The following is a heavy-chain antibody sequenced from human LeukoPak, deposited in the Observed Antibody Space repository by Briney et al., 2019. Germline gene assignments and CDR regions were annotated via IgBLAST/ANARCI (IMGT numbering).Heavy chain of an antibody. D-gene: IGHD3-10*01. J-gene: IGHJ4*02. V-gene: IGHV3-33*06. Sequence: GGSLRLSCAASGFTFSSYGMHWVRQAPGKGLEWVAAIWYDGSNKYYADSVKGRFTISRDNSKNTLYLQMNSLRAEDTAVYYCAKVGKNCGQGTLFTVSS. CDR3: AKVGKN. CDR1: GFTFSSYG. CDR2: IWYDGSNK.